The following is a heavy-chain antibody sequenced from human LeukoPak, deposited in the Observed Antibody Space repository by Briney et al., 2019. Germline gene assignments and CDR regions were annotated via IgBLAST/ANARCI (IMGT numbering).Heavy chain of an antibody. D-gene: IGHD5-24*01. V-gene: IGHV1-2*04. CDR2: INPNSGGT. J-gene: IGHJ4*02. CDR1: GYTFTGYY. CDR3: ARDLSRDGYNYDFDY. Sequence: ASVKVSCNASGYTFTGYYMHWVRQAPGQGLEWMGWINPNSGGTNYAQKFQGWVTMTRDTSISTAYMELSRLRSDDTAVYYCARDLSRDGYNYDFDYWGQGTLVTVSS.